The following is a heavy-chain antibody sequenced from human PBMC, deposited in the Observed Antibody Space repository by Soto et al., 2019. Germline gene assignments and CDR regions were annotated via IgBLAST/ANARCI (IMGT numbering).Heavy chain of an antibody. J-gene: IGHJ6*03. CDR1: GFTFSDYY. CDR2: ISSSGSTI. Sequence: GGSLRLSCAASGFTFSDYYMSWIRQAPGKGLEWVSYISSSGSTIYYADSVKGRFTISRDNAKNSLYLQMNSLRAEDTAVYYCASHSIFGVVPPPSDYYYMDVWGKGTTVTVSS. V-gene: IGHV3-11*01. D-gene: IGHD3-3*02. CDR3: ASHSIFGVVPPPSDYYYMDV.